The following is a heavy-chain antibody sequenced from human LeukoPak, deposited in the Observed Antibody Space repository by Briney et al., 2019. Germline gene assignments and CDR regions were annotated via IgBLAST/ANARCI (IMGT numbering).Heavy chain of an antibody. CDR2: IVVGTGKT. CDR3: AATSIRMVQRIIYYGKDV. V-gene: IGHV1-58*01. CDR1: GFSNSNSS. D-gene: IGHD3-10*01. J-gene: IGHJ6*02. Sequence: SVKVSCKASGFSNSNSSVQWVRQARGQRPEWIGWIVVGTGKTNYAQRLQERVTITRDMSTGTVDMELSSLRSEDTAVYYCAATSIRMVQRIIYYGKDVWGQGTTVSVSS.